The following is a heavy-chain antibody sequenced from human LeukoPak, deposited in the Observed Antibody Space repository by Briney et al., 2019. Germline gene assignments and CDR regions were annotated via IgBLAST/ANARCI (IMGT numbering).Heavy chain of an antibody. V-gene: IGHV3-30*02. Sequence: GGSLRLSCAASGFTFSSYGMHWVRQAPGKGLEWVAFIRYDGSNKYYADSVKGRFTISRDNSKNTLYLQMNSLRAEDTAVYYCAKVVRGGYCSSTSRYAGLDYWGQGTLVTVSS. CDR1: GFTFSSYG. D-gene: IGHD2-2*01. J-gene: IGHJ4*02. CDR2: IRYDGSNK. CDR3: AKVVRGGYCSSTSRYAGLDY.